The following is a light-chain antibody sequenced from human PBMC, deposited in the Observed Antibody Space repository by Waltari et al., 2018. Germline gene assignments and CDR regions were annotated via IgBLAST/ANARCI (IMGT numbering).Light chain of an antibody. CDR2: DVT. CDR1: NSDVGAYNY. Sequence: QSALTQPASVSGSPGQSITISCIGTNSDVGAYNYVSWYQQHPGQAPKLIIYDVTKWPSGVSNRFPGSKSGNTASLTISGLQAEDEADYYCCSHAGSTTFVVFGGGTKLTVL. CDR3: CSHAGSTTFVV. J-gene: IGLJ2*01. V-gene: IGLV2-23*02.